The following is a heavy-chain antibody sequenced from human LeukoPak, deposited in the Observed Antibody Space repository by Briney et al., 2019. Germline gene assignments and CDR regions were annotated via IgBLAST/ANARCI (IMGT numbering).Heavy chain of an antibody. D-gene: IGHD3-9*01. CDR2: IKQDGSEK. V-gene: IGHV3-7*04. Sequence: GGSLRLSCAASGFSFNTYWMTWVRQAPGKGLEWVANIKQDGSEKDYVDSVKGRFTISRDNGKNSLYLEMNSLRGDDTAVYYCARVRGDRDILTGYFKLYFDYWGQGTLVTVSS. CDR3: ARVRGDRDILTGYFKLYFDY. CDR1: GFSFNTYW. J-gene: IGHJ4*02.